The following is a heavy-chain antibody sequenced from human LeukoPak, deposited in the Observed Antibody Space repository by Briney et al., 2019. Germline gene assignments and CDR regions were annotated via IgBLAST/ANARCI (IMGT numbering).Heavy chain of an antibody. CDR2: IYPGDSDT. CDR1: GYSFTSYW. J-gene: IGHJ4*02. V-gene: IGHV5-51*01. Sequence: GESLKISCKGSGYSFTSYWIGWVRQMPGKGLEWMGIIYPGDSDTRYSPSFQGQVTISADKSISTAYLQWSSLKASDTAMYYCARGPADRTPLREYSSSSYGYYFDYWGQGTLVTVSS. CDR3: ARGPADRTPLREYSSSSYGYYFDY. D-gene: IGHD6-6*01.